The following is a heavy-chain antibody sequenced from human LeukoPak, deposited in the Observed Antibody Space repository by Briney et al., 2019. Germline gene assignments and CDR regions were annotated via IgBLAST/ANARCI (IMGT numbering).Heavy chain of an antibody. V-gene: IGHV3-23*01. CDR2: VSGSSGST. CDR1: GFTFSSYA. J-gene: IGHJ4*02. D-gene: IGHD2-21*02. Sequence: PGGSLRLSCAASGFTFSSYAMSWVRQAPGKGLEWVSVVSGSSGSTNYADSVKGRFTISRDNSKNTLYLEMNILRAEDTAVYHCARLQGALDYWGQGTLVTVSS. CDR3: ARLQGALDY.